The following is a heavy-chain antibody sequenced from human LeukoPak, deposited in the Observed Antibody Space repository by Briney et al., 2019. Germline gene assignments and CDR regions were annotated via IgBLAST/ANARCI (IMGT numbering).Heavy chain of an antibody. V-gene: IGHV4-39*01. CDR2: IYYSGST. D-gene: IGHD3/OR15-3a*01. J-gene: IGHJ5*02. CDR3: AILIDDFWTGYGGSVNWFDP. Sequence: SETLSLTCTVSGGSISSYYWGWIRQPPGKGLEWIGSIYYSGSTYYNPSLKSRVTISVDTSKNQFSLKLSSVTAADTAVYYCAILIDDFWTGYGGSVNWFDPWGQGTLVTVSS. CDR1: GGSISSYY.